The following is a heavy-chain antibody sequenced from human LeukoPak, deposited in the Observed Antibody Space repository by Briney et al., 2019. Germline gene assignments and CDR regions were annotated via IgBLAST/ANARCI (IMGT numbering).Heavy chain of an antibody. CDR3: ARHQAAAGVDY. D-gene: IGHD6-13*01. Sequence: PSETLSLTCTVSGGSISGSSYYWGWIRQPPGKGLEWIGSIYYSGSTYYNPSLKSRVTISVDTSKNQFSLKLSSVTAADTAVYYCARHQAAAGVDYWGQGTLVTVSS. CDR2: IYYSGST. V-gene: IGHV4-39*01. CDR1: GGSISGSSYY. J-gene: IGHJ4*02.